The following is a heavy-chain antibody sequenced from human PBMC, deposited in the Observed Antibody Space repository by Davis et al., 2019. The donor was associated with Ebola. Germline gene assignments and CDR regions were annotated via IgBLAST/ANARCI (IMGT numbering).Heavy chain of an antibody. V-gene: IGHV3-53*01. CDR1: GFTVSNFY. CDR2: FYVGGAT. Sequence: AGSLRLSCAASGFTVSNFYMTWVRQTPGKGLEWASVFYVGGATYYAGSVRGRFTISRDESKNTLNLQMTTLRADDTAVYFCARGDGYNFWEFWGQGTLVTVSS. J-gene: IGHJ4*02. D-gene: IGHD5-24*01. CDR3: ARGDGYNFWEF.